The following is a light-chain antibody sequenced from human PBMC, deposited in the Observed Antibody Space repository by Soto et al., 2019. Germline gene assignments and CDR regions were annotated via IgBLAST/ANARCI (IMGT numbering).Light chain of an antibody. CDR2: AAF. V-gene: IGKV1-33*01. CDR3: QQCDNRPPT. CDR1: QGINNY. Sequence: DIQMTQSPYSPSASVGDRVTTTCRASQGINNYLIWYQQKPGKAPDLLIYAAFSLATGVPSRFSGGASGTDFTLTISSLQPEDVATYYCQQCDNRPPTFGRGTKLEI. J-gene: IGKJ2*01.